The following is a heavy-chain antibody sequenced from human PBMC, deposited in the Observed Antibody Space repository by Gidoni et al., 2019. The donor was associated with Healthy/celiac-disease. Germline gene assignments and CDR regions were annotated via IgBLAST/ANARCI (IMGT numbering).Heavy chain of an antibody. Sequence: QVQLQQWGAGLLKPSETLSLTCAVYGGSFSGYYWSWIRQPPGKGLEWIGEINHSGSTNYNPSLKSRVTISVDTSKNQFSLKLSSVTAADTAVYYCARGLEVLRFLEWVRLSYGMDVWGQGTTVTVSS. D-gene: IGHD3-3*01. J-gene: IGHJ6*02. V-gene: IGHV4-34*01. CDR3: ARGLEVLRFLEWVRLSYGMDV. CDR2: INHSGST. CDR1: GGSFSGYY.